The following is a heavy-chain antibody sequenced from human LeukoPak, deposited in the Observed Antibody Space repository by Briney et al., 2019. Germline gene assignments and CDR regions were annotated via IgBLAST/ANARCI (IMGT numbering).Heavy chain of an antibody. V-gene: IGHV4-4*07. D-gene: IGHD3-22*01. CDR2: IYSSGST. J-gene: IGHJ4*02. CDR3: ARGPPQTYFHGNGYYYFDY. Sequence: PSETLSLTCIVSGGSISSYFWSWIRQPAGKGLEWIGRIYSSGSTNYNPSLKSRVTMSVDTSKNQFSLKLNSVTAADTAVYYCARGPPQTYFHGNGYYYFDYWGQGTLVTVSS. CDR1: GGSISSYF.